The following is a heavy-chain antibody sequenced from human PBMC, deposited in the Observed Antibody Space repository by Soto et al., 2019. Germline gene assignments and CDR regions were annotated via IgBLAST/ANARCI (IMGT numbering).Heavy chain of an antibody. V-gene: IGHV4-59*01. J-gene: IGHJ6*02. CDR3: ARGPQGGYYDSSGGSCPTYYYYGMDV. Sequence: SETLSLTCVVSGASFGTYYWSWIRQPPGKGLEWIGYIFSSEHLKYNPSLKSRVTISVDTSKNQFSLKLSSVTAADTAVYYCARGPQGGYYDSSGGSCPTYYYYGMDVWGQGTTVTVSS. CDR2: IFSSEHL. D-gene: IGHD3-22*01. CDR1: GASFGTYY.